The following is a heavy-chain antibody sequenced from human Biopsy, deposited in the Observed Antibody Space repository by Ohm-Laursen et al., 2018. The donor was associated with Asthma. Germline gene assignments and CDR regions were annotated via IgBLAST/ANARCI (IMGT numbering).Heavy chain of an antibody. V-gene: IGHV4-59*01. D-gene: IGHD6-13*01. CDR2: VHSTGST. CDR3: ARATSTWSQSGPHYFDH. Sequence: SETLSLTCTVSPGSINDYYWTWIRQFPGKGLECIGYVHSTGSTRFNPSLKSRLTISVDTSVDQVSLKLTSVTAADTAVYYGARATSTWSQSGPHYFDHWGQGTLVTVSS. CDR1: PGSINDYY. J-gene: IGHJ4*02.